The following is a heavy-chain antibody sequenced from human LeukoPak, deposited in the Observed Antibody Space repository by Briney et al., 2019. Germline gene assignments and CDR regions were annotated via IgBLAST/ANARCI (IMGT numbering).Heavy chain of an antibody. V-gene: IGHV4-59*11. J-gene: IGHJ5*02. CDR2: IYYSGRT. CDR1: GGSISSHY. Sequence: SETLSLTCTVSGGSISSHYWSWIRQPPGKGLEWIGYIYYSGRTNYNPSLKSRVTISVDTSKNQFSLKLSSVTAADTAVYYCARIRESIVGARFGFDPWGQGTLVTVSS. CDR3: ARIRESIVGARFGFDP. D-gene: IGHD1-26*01.